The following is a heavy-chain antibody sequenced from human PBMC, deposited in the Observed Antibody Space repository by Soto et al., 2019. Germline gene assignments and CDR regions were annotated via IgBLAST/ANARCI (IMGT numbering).Heavy chain of an antibody. V-gene: IGHV4-31*03. CDR3: ARDRVVVVVAATRGYYYYGMDV. D-gene: IGHD2-15*01. CDR2: IYYSGST. J-gene: IGHJ6*02. CDR1: GGSISSGGYY. Sequence: PSETLSLTCTVSGGSISSGGYYWSWIRQHPGKGLEWIGYIYYSGSTYYNPSLKSRVTISVDTSKNQFSLKLSSVTAADTAVYYCARDRVVVVVAATRGYYYYGMDVWGQGTTVTAP.